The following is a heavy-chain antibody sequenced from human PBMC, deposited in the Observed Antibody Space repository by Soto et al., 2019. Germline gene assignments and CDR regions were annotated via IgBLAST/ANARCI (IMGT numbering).Heavy chain of an antibody. CDR2: ITPIFGTT. CDR1: GDSFNNYA. CDR3: ARVSRDGYNWGYFGY. D-gene: IGHD5-12*01. V-gene: IGHV1-69*06. Sequence: QVQLVQSGAEVKKPGSSVQVSCRASGDSFNNYAVSWVRQAPGQGLEWMVGITPIFGTTNYAQKFQGRVTLTADTSTSTAYMQLSSLRSADTAVYYCARVSRDGYNWGYFGYWGQATLVTVSS. J-gene: IGHJ4*02.